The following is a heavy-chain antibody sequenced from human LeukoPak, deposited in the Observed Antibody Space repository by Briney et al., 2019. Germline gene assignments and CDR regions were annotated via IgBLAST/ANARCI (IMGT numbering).Heavy chain of an antibody. Sequence: SQALSLTCAISGDSVSSNSAAWNWIRQSPSRGLEWLGRTYYRSKWYNDYAVSVKSRITINPDTSKNQFSLQLNSVTPEDTAVYYCALGYCSSTSCYWFDPWGQGTLVTVSS. CDR1: GDSVSSNSAA. D-gene: IGHD2-2*01. CDR3: ALGYCSSTSCYWFDP. V-gene: IGHV6-1*01. CDR2: TYYRSKWYN. J-gene: IGHJ5*02.